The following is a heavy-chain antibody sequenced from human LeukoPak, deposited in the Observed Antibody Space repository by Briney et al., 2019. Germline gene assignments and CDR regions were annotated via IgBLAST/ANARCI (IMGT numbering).Heavy chain of an antibody. V-gene: IGHV4-34*01. CDR3: ARGWEDTAGNWFDP. CDR2: INHSGST. Sequence: PGGSLRLSCAASGFTFSSYAVSWIRQPPGKGLEWIGEINHSGSTNYNPSLKSRVTISVDTSKNQFSLKLSSVTAADTAVYYCARGWEDTAGNWFDPWGQGTLVTVSS. D-gene: IGHD5-18*01. CDR1: GFTFSSYA. J-gene: IGHJ5*02.